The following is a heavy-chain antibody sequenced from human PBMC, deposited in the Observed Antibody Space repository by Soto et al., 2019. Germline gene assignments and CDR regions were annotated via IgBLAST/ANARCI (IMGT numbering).Heavy chain of an antibody. CDR2: ISSNGGST. J-gene: IGHJ6*02. V-gene: IGHV3-64*01. CDR3: ASSIVVVPAAPGYYYYGMDV. D-gene: IGHD2-2*01. CDR1: GFTFSSYA. Sequence: GESLKISCAASGFTFSSYAMHWVRQAPGKGLEYVSAISSNGGSTYYANSVKGRFTISRDNSKNTLYLQMGSLRAEDMAVYYCASSIVVVPAAPGYYYYGMDVWGQGTTVTVSS.